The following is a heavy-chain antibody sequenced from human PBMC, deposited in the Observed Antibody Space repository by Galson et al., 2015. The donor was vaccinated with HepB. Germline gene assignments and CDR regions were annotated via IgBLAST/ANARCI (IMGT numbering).Heavy chain of an antibody. J-gene: IGHJ4*02. CDR1: GYAFIGYF. Sequence: SVKVSCKGSGYAFIGYFIHWVRHAPGEGLEWLGWINPNSGATNYAQKFRGWVNMTRDTSVNTAYMELSRLRSDDTAVYYCSTGQGRSSAGYPFYYFDSWGQGTLVTVSS. CDR2: INPNSGAT. CDR3: STGQGRSSAGYPFYYFDS. V-gene: IGHV1-2*04. D-gene: IGHD6-19*01.